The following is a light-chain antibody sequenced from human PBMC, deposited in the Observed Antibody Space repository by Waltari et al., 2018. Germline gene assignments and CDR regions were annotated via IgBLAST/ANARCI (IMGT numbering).Light chain of an antibody. CDR2: DAS. J-gene: IGKJ1*01. V-gene: IGKV3-20*01. Sequence: EVVLTQSSGTLSLSPGERATLSCRASESVTNDYLAWYQQKPGPAPSLLIYDASSRAAGIPDMFSGSGSGTDFTLTITRLEPEDFAVYHCQQYGSLPWTFGQGTMVDMK. CDR3: QQYGSLPWT. CDR1: ESVTNDY.